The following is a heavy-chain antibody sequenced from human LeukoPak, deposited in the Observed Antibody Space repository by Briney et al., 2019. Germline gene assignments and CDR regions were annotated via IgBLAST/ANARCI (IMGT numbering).Heavy chain of an antibody. D-gene: IGHD2-15*01. CDR1: GFTFSNYA. CDR2: ISSNGGST. CDR3: AKIREYCIGGSCYKYYLDY. V-gene: IGHV3-23*01. Sequence: GGSLRLSCVASGFTFSNYAMKWVRQAPGKGLEWVSAISSNGGSTYYADSVKGRFTISRDNSKNTLYLQMNRLRAEDTAVYYCAKIREYCIGGSCYKYYLDYWGEGALVTVSS. J-gene: IGHJ4*02.